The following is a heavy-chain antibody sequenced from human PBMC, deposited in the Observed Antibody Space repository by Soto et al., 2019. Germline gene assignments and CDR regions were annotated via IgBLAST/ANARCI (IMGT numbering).Heavy chain of an antibody. CDR3: ARLMLNDYMDV. Sequence: SETLSLTCTVSGGSISSYYWSWIRQSPGKGLEWIGYIYYTGSTNYNPSLRSRVTISLDTSKNQFSLKLSSVTAADTAVYYCARLMLNDYMDVWGQGTTVTVSS. CDR1: GGSISSYY. V-gene: IGHV4-59*08. J-gene: IGHJ6*03. CDR2: IYYTGST. D-gene: IGHD2-8*01.